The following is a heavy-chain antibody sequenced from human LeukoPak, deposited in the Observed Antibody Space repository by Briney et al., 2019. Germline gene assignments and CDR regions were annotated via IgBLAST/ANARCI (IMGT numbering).Heavy chain of an antibody. CDR3: ARLRSYGYYYDGMDV. CDR1: GFTFSTYA. D-gene: IGHD3-16*01. Sequence: GGSLRLSCVASGFTFSTYAMSWVRQAPGKGLEWVSAISGSGGSTYYADSVKGRFTISRDNSKNTLYLQMNRLRAEDTAVYYCARLRSYGYYYDGMDVWGQGTTVTVSS. V-gene: IGHV3-23*01. J-gene: IGHJ6*02. CDR2: ISGSGGST.